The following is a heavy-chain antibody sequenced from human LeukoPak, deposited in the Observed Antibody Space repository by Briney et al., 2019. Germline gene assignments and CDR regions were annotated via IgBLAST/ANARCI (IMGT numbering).Heavy chain of an antibody. Sequence: TSETLSLICTVSGGSICTYYWSWIRQPPGKGLEWIGYIYHSGSTNYNPSLKSRVTISVDTSKNQFSLKLSSVTAADTAVYYCARVVAGAGYGMDVWGQGTTVTVSS. D-gene: IGHD6-19*01. CDR2: IYHSGST. CDR3: ARVVAGAGYGMDV. J-gene: IGHJ6*02. V-gene: IGHV4-59*01. CDR1: GGSICTYY.